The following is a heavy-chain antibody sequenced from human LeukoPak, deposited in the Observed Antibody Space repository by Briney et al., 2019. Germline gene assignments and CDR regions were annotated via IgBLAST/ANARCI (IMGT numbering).Heavy chain of an antibody. Sequence: GGSLRLSCAASGFTFSSYWMNWARQAPGKGLEWVASINHNGNVNYYVDSVKGRFTISRDNAKNTLYLQMNSLRAEDTAVYYCAKSGARMATNFDYWGQGTLVTVSS. CDR3: AKSGARMATNFDY. D-gene: IGHD5-24*01. J-gene: IGHJ4*02. CDR2: INHNGNVN. CDR1: GFTFSSYW. V-gene: IGHV3-7*01.